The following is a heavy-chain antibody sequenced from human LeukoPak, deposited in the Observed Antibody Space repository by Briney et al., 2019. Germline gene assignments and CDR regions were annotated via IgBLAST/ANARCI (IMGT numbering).Heavy chain of an antibody. CDR1: GGSISSSSYY. J-gene: IGHJ5*02. CDR2: IYYSGST. CDR3: ARDRVDCTNGVCYTSYWFDP. D-gene: IGHD2-8*01. V-gene: IGHV4-39*07. Sequence: SETLSLTCTVSGGSISSSSYYWGWIRQPPGKGLEWIGRIYYSGSTYYNPSLKSRVTISVDTSKNQFSLKLSSVTAADTAVYYCARDRVDCTNGVCYTSYWFDPWGQGTLVTVSS.